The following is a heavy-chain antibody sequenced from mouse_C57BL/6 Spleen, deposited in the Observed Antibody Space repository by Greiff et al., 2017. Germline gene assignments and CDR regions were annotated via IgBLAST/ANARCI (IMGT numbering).Heavy chain of an antibody. Sequence: VQLQQSVAELVRPGASVKLSCTASGFNIKNTYMHWVKQRPEQGLEWIGRIDPANGTTKYAPKFQGKATITADTSSNTAYLQLSSLTSEDTAIYYCASYYDYDGAWFAYWGQGTLGTVSA. V-gene: IGHV14-3*01. CDR2: IDPANGTT. CDR3: ASYYDYDGAWFAY. J-gene: IGHJ3*01. CDR1: GFNIKNTY. D-gene: IGHD2-4*01.